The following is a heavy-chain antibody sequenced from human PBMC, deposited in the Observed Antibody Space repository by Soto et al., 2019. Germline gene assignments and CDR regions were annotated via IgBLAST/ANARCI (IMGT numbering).Heavy chain of an antibody. V-gene: IGHV2-5*02. Sequence: QITLEESGPTLLKPTQTLTLTCTFSGFTLNTSGVRVDWIRQPPGKALEWLALIYWDGDKRYSPSLKSRLTITKDTSNTQVVLSLTNMDSVDTATYYCVHAIKGSGSYYKGYFFDSWGQGTLVTVSS. CDR3: VHAIKGSGSYYKGYFFDS. J-gene: IGHJ4*02. D-gene: IGHD3-10*01. CDR2: IYWDGDK. CDR1: GFTLNTSGVR.